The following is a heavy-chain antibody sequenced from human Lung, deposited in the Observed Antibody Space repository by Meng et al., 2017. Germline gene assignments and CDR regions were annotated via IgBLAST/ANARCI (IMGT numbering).Heavy chain of an antibody. Sequence: LLPESGPGAVKPSVTRSLSCAVSGGSICHIDWCSGARQPPGKGLEWIGEIYQIGSTNYTPSLKSRVTISVDKSKNQFSLKLSSVTAADTAVYYCARRGLWLDPQNFDYWGQGTLVTVS. CDR1: GGSICHIDW. CDR2: IYQIGST. V-gene: IGHV4-4*02. CDR3: ARRGLWLDPQNFDY. D-gene: IGHD6-19*01. J-gene: IGHJ4*02.